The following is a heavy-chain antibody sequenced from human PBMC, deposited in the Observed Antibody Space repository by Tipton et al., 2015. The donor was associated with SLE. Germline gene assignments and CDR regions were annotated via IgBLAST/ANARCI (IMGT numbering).Heavy chain of an antibody. Sequence: TLSLTCIVSGGSITTRSYYWGWIRQPPGKGLEWIASISYSGATYYNPSLKSRVTISVDTSKNHFSLNLSSVTAADTAVYYCARGGVGGYDYFDYWGQGALVTVSS. D-gene: IGHD5-12*01. CDR2: ISYSGAT. CDR3: ARGGVGGYDYFDY. J-gene: IGHJ4*02. CDR1: GGSITTRSYY. V-gene: IGHV4-39*07.